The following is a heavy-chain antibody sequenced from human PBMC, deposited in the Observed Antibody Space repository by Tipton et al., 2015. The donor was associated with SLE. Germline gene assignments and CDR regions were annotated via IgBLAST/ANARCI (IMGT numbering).Heavy chain of an antibody. V-gene: IGHV3-21*01. CDR2: ISSSSSYI. J-gene: IGHJ4*02. D-gene: IGHD3-9*01. Sequence: SLRLSCAASGFTFSSYSMNWVRQAPGKGLEWVSSISSSSSYIHYADSVKGRFIISRDNAKNSLYLQMNSLRAEDTAVYYCARDPHPLTGYYPDFDYWGQGTLVTVSS. CDR1: GFTFSSYS. CDR3: ARDPHPLTGYYPDFDY.